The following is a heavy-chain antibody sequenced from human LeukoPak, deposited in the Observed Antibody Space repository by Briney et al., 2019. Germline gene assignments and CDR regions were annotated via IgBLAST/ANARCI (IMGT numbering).Heavy chain of an antibody. CDR2: INSDGSST. CDR3: ARDTAMVYWYFDL. V-gene: IGHV3-74*01. D-gene: IGHD5-18*01. CDR1: GFTFTKFW. Sequence: GGSLRLSCAASGFTFTKFWMHWVRQAPGKGLVWVSRINSDGSSTSYADSVKGRFTISRDNAKNTLYLQMNSLRAEDTAVYYCARDTAMVYWYFDLWGRGTLVTVSS. J-gene: IGHJ2*01.